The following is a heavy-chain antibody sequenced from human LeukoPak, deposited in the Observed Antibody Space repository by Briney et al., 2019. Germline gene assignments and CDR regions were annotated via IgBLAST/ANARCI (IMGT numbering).Heavy chain of an antibody. CDR2: IWSDGSNR. J-gene: IGHJ4*01. D-gene: IGHD4-11*01. CDR3: ARDAQRGFDYSNSLEY. Sequence: PGGSLRLSCAASGFIYSHYGMHWVRQAPGKGLGWVAVIWSDGSNRFYAGSVKGRFTISRDNSQNTLFLQMNSLRAEDTAMYYCARDAQRGFDYSNSLEYWGHGTLVTVSS. CDR1: GFIYSHYG. V-gene: IGHV3-33*01.